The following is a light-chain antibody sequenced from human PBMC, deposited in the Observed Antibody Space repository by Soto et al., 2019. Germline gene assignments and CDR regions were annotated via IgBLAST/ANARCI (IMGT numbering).Light chain of an antibody. J-gene: IGKJ3*01. V-gene: IGKV1-5*01. CDR3: QQSYSTLGFT. CDR1: QSISSW. Sequence: DIQMTQSPSTLSASVIDIVTITFLASQSISSWLAWYQQKPGKAPKLLIYDASSLESGVPSRFSGSGSGTDFTLTISSLQPEDFATYYCQQSYSTLGFTFGPGTKVDI. CDR2: DAS.